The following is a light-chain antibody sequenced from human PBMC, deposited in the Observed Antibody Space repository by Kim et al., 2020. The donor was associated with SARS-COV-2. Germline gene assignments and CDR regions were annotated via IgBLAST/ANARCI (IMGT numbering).Light chain of an antibody. Sequence: GQSVTISCTGTSSDVGRYNYVSWYQQHPGQVPKLLIFEVSKRPSGVPDRFSGCKSGNTASLTVAGLRTEDEADYYCSSYAGNNKLLFGGGTKVTVL. CDR2: EVS. V-gene: IGLV2-8*01. CDR3: SSYAGNNKLL. CDR1: SSDVGRYNY. J-gene: IGLJ3*02.